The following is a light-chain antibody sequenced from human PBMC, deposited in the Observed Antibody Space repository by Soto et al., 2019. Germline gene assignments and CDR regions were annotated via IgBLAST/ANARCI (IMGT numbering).Light chain of an antibody. CDR2: DVS. V-gene: IGLV2-14*01. Sequence: QSVLTQPASVSGSPGQSITISCTGTSSDVGGYNYVSWYQQHPGKAPKRMIYDVSNRPSGVSNRFSGSKSGNTASLTISGLQAEDEADYYCSSYTSSSTGVVFGGGTKLTVL. J-gene: IGLJ2*01. CDR3: SSYTSSSTGVV. CDR1: SSDVGGYNY.